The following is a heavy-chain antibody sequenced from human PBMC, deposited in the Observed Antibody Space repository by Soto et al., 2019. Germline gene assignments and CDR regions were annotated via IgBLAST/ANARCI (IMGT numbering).Heavy chain of an antibody. CDR1: GGSISSYY. CDR2: IYYSGST. V-gene: IGHV4-59*01. J-gene: IGHJ4*02. Sequence: SESLSLTCTVSGGSISSYYWSWIRQPPGKGLEWIGYIYYSGSTNYNPSLKSRVTISVDTSKNQFSLKLSSVTAADTAVYYCARANGYCSGGSCYQMALDYWGQGALVTVS. CDR3: ARANGYCSGGSCYQMALDY. D-gene: IGHD2-15*01.